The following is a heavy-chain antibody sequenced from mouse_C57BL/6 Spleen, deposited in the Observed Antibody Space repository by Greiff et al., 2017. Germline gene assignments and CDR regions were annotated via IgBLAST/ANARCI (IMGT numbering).Heavy chain of an antibody. CDR1: GYTFTDYE. CDR2: IDPETGGT. CDR3: TRSGFITTVVAPDYFDY. Sequence: VQLQQSGAELVRPGASVTLSCEASGYTFTDYEMHWVKQTPVHGLEWIGAIDPETGGTAYNQKFKGKAILTADKSSSTAYMELRSLTSEDSAVYYCTRSGFITTVVAPDYFDYWGQGTTLTVSS. D-gene: IGHD1-1*01. V-gene: IGHV1-15*01. J-gene: IGHJ2*01.